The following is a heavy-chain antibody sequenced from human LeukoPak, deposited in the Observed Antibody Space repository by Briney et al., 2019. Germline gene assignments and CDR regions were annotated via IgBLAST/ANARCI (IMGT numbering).Heavy chain of an antibody. CDR3: AREGGDYYDSSGYYYKFDY. CDR2: ISAYNGNT. V-gene: IGHV1-18*01. CDR1: GYTFTSYG. Sequence: ASVKVSCKASGYTFTSYGISWVRQAPGQGLEWMGWISAYNGNTNYAQKLQGRVTMTTDTSTSTAYMELRSLRSDDTAVYYCAREGGDYYDSSGYYYKFDYWGQGTLVTVSS. D-gene: IGHD3-22*01. J-gene: IGHJ4*02.